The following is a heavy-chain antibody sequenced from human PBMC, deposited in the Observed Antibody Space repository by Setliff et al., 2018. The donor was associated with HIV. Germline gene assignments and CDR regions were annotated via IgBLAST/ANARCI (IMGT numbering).Heavy chain of an antibody. J-gene: IGHJ3*02. CDR2: ISAYNGNT. D-gene: IGHD3-3*01. V-gene: IGHV1-18*03. CDR3: ARDLAGYYDFWSGYPGYAFDI. Sequence: GASVKVSCKASGYTFTSYGISWVRQAPGQGLEWMGWISAYNGNTNYAQKLQGRVTMTTDTSTSTAYMELRSLRSDDMAVYYCARDLAGYYDFWSGYPGYAFDIWGQGTVVTVSS. CDR1: GYTFTSYG.